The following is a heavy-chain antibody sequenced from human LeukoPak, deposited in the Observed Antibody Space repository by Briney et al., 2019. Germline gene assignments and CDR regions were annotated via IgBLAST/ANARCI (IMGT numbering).Heavy chain of an antibody. D-gene: IGHD2-15*01. CDR1: GLTFSSYA. V-gene: IGHV3-23*01. CDR2: ISGSGGST. CDR3: ATGDPRVAATLRYYYYGMDV. Sequence: PGGSLRLSCAASGLTFSSYAMSWVRQPPGKGLEWVSAISGSGGSTYYADSVKGRFTISRDNSKNTLYLQMNSLRAEDTAVYYCATGDPRVAATLRYYYYGMDVWGQGTTVTASS. J-gene: IGHJ6*02.